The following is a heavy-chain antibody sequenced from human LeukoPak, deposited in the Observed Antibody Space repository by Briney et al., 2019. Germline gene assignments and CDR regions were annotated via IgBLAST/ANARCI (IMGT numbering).Heavy chain of an antibody. CDR1: GFTFSDYF. D-gene: IGHD3-16*01. CDR2: IKQDGSEK. V-gene: IGHV3-7*01. Sequence: GGSLRLSCTASGFTFSDYFMSWVRQAPGKGLEWVANIKQDGSEKYYVDSMKGRFTISRDNAKNSLYLQINSLRDEDTAVYYCAGGARGYNWYFDLWGRGTLVTVSS. CDR3: AGGARGYNWYFDL. J-gene: IGHJ2*01.